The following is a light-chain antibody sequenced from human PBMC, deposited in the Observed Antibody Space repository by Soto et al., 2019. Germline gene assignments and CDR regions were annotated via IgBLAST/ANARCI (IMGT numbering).Light chain of an antibody. CDR1: QSVSNNY. CDR3: QQYNSYWYT. V-gene: IGKV3-20*01. CDR2: GAS. J-gene: IGKJ2*01. Sequence: EIVLTQSPGTLSLSPWERATLSCRASQSVSNNYLAWYQQKPGQAPRLLIYGASNRATGIPDRFSGSGSGTDFTLTISRLEPEDFATYYCQQYNSYWYTFGQGTKVDIK.